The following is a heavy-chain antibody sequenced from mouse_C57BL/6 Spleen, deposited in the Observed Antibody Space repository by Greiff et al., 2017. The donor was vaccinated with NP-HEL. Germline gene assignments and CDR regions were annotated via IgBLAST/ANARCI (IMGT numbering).Heavy chain of an antibody. V-gene: IGHV2-2*01. CDR3: ARKLGAMDY. J-gene: IGHJ4*01. CDR2: IWSGGST. D-gene: IGHD4-1*01. Sequence: VKLQESGPGLVQPSQRLSITCTVSGFSLTSYGVHWVRQSPGKGLEWLGVIWSGGSTDYTAAFISRLSISKDNSKRQVFFKMNSLQAEDTAIYYCARKLGAMDYWGQGTSVTVSS. CDR1: GFSLTSYG.